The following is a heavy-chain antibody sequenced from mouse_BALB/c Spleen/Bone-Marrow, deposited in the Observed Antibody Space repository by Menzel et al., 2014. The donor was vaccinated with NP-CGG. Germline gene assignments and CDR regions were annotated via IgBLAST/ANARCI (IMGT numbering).Heavy chain of an antibody. J-gene: IGHJ3*01. CDR2: IDPSDSET. CDR3: ARTAY. CDR1: GYTFTDYW. V-gene: IGHV1-69*02. Sequence: QVQLQQPGAELVKPGAPVKLSCEASGYTFTDYWMNWVKQRPGRGLEWIGRIDPSDSETHYNQKFKDKATLTVDKSSTTAYIQLSNLTSEDSAVYYCARTAYWGQGTLVTVSA.